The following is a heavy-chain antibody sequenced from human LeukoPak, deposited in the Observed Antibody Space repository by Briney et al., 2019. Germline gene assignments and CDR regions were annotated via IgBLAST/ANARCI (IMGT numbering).Heavy chain of an antibody. CDR2: ISGSGGGT. CDR3: ATYRQVLLPFES. D-gene: IGHD2-8*02. Sequence: PGGSLRLSCAASGFTFSSYGMSWVRQAPGKGLEWVSAISGSGGGTYYADSVRGRFTISRDISKSTLSLQMNSLRAEDTAIYYCATYRQVLLPFESWGQGTLVTVSS. J-gene: IGHJ4*02. CDR1: GFTFSSYG. V-gene: IGHV3-23*01.